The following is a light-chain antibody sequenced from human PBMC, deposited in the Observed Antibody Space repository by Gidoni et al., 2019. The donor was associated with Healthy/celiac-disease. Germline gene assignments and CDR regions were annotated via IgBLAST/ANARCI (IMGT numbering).Light chain of an antibody. V-gene: IGLV7-46*01. CDR2: DTS. CDR1: TGAVTSGHY. J-gene: IGLJ3*02. CDR3: LLSYSGARGV. Sequence: QAVLTQEPSLTVSPGGTVTLTCGSSTGAVTSGHYPYWFQQKPGQAPRTLIYDTSNKHSWTPARFSCSLLGGKAALTLSGAQPEDEAEYYCLLSYSGARGVFGGGTKLTVL.